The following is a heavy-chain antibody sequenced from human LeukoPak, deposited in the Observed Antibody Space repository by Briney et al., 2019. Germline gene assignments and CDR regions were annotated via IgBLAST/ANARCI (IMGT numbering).Heavy chain of an antibody. D-gene: IGHD2-2*01. V-gene: IGHV3-48*04. Sequence: GGSLRLSCAASGFTFSSYSMNWVRQAPGKGLEWVSYISSSGSTIYYADSVKGRFTISRDNAKNSLYLQMNSLRAEDTAVYYCARDPRKYCSSTSCYDEYFQHWGQGTLVTVSS. J-gene: IGHJ1*01. CDR2: ISSSGSTI. CDR1: GFTFSSYS. CDR3: ARDPRKYCSSTSCYDEYFQH.